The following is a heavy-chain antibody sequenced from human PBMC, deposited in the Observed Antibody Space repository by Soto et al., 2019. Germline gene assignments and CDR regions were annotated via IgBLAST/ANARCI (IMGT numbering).Heavy chain of an antibody. Sequence: PSETLSLTCTVSGGSVSSGSYYWSWIRQPPGKGLEWIGYIYYSGTTNYNPSLKSRVTISVDTSKNQFSLKLSSVTAADTAVYYCARENSNYGTPRRCMDVWVRGTTVTVSS. CDR2: IYYSGTT. V-gene: IGHV4-61*01. J-gene: IGHJ6*02. CDR3: ARENSNYGTPRRCMDV. CDR1: GGSVSSGSYY. D-gene: IGHD4-4*01.